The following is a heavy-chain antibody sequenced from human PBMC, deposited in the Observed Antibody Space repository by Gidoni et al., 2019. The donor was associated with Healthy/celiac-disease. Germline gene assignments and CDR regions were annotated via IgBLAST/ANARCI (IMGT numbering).Heavy chain of an antibody. CDR3: ARGLSRVYSSSIFY. D-gene: IGHD6-6*01. V-gene: IGHV3-30-3*01. CDR2: ISYDGSNK. J-gene: IGHJ4*02. Sequence: APGKGLEWVAVISYDGSNKYYADSVKGRFTISRDNSKNTLYLQMNSLRAEDTAVFYCARGLSRVYSSSIFYWGQGTLVTVSS.